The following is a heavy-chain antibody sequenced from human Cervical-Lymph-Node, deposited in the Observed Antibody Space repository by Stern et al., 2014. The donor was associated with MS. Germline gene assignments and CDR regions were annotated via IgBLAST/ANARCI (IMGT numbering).Heavy chain of an antibody. V-gene: IGHV1-18*01. CDR1: DGTFERHA. CDR3: ARQVADYGDYYFDY. J-gene: IGHJ4*02. CDR2: IAAYNGKT. Sequence: VQLVESGPEVKKPGASVKVSCKASDGTFERHAIGWVRQAPGQGLEWMGGIAAYNGKTNYAQKFQGRVTMTADTATSTAYMELRSLKSDDTAVYYCARQVADYGDYYFDYWGQGTVVTVSS. D-gene: IGHD4-17*01.